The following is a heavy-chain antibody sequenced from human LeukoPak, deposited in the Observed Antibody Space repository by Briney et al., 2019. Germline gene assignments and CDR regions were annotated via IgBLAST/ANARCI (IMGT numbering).Heavy chain of an antibody. Sequence: GGSLRLSCAASGFTFSSYAMHWVRQAPGKGLEWVSGISWNSGSIGYADSVKGRFTISRDNAKNSLYLQMNSLRAEDTALYYCAKADAMVRGIIDYWGQGTLVTVSS. J-gene: IGHJ4*02. CDR3: AKADAMVRGIIDY. CDR1: GFTFSSYA. CDR2: ISWNSGSI. V-gene: IGHV3-9*01. D-gene: IGHD3-10*01.